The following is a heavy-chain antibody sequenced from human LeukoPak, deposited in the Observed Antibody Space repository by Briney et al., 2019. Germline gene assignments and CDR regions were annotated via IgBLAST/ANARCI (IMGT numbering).Heavy chain of an antibody. V-gene: IGHV4-39*07. D-gene: IGHD2-2*01. Sequence: SETLSLTCTVSGGSISSSSYYWGWIRQPPGKGLEWIGSIYYSGSTYYNPSLKSRVTISVDTSKNQFSLKLSSVTAADTAVYYCARTLIYCSSTSCHYAFDIWGQGTMVTVSS. CDR1: GGSISSSSYY. J-gene: IGHJ3*02. CDR2: IYYSGST. CDR3: ARTLIYCSSTSCHYAFDI.